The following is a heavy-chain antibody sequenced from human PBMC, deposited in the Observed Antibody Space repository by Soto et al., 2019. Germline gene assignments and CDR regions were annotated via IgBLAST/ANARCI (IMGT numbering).Heavy chain of an antibody. CDR2: ISFSGSV. V-gene: IGHV4-59*01. CDR3: AKIAYDSSGFLQIYFDS. J-gene: IGHJ4*02. Sequence: QVQLQESGPGLVKPSEALSLTCSVSGASISHFYWSWIRQSPGRGLEWIGYISFSGSVNYNPSLKNRVTMTIDTSASQFSLNLTSVTAADTGVYYCAKIAYDSSGFLQIYFDSWGQGTLVTVSS. CDR1: GASISHFY. D-gene: IGHD3-22*01.